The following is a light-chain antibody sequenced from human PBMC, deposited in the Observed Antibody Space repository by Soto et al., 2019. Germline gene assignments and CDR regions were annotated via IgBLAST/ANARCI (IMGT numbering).Light chain of an antibody. J-gene: IGKJ4*01. CDR2: AAS. CDR3: LQDYNYPLT. CDR1: QGIKND. Sequence: AIQMTQSPSSLSASVLYRVTITCRASQGIKNDLGLYQQKPGKAPKLLIYAASSLQSGVPSRFSGSGSGTDFTLTISSLQPEDFATYYCLQDYNYPLTFGGGTKVDIK. V-gene: IGKV1-6*01.